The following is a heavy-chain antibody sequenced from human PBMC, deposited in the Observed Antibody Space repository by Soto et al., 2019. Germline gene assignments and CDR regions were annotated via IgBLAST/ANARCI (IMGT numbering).Heavy chain of an antibody. CDR2: ITIRSSYI. V-gene: IGHV3-21*06. CDR1: GFAFSSYS. J-gene: IGHJ4*02. CDR3: ARDDGWLVLDY. Sequence: EVQLVESGGGLVKPGGSLRLSCAASGFAFSSYSMNWVRQAPGKGLEWVAFITIRSSYIYYADSVRGRFTISRDNAKNSLYLQMDGLRAEDTAVYYCARDDGWLVLDYWGLGTLVTVSS. D-gene: IGHD6-19*01.